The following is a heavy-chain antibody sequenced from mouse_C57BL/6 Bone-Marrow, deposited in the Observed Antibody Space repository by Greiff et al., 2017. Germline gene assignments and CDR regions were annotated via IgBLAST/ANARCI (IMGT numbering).Heavy chain of an antibody. D-gene: IGHD2-4*01. Sequence: QVQLKESGPELVKPGASVKISCKASGYAFSSSWMNWVKQRPGKGLEWIGRIYPGDGDTNYNGKFKGKATLTADKSSSTAYMQLSSLTSEDSAVYFCAREWDYDGLDYWGQGTTLTVSS. CDR1: GYAFSSSW. CDR2: IYPGDGDT. CDR3: AREWDYDGLDY. J-gene: IGHJ2*01. V-gene: IGHV1-82*01.